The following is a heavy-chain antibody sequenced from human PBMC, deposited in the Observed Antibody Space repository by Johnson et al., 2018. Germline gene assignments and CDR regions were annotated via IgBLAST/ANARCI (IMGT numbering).Heavy chain of an antibody. V-gene: IGHV3-33*01. D-gene: IGHD3-3*02. Sequence: QVQLVESGGGVVQPGRSLRLSCAASGFTFSSYGMHWVRQAPGKGLEWVAVIWYDGSNKYYADSVKGRFTISRDNSKNTLYLEMNSLRAEDTAGYYWARLSINDAFDIWGQGTMVTVSS. J-gene: IGHJ3*02. CDR3: ARLSINDAFDI. CDR2: IWYDGSNK. CDR1: GFTFSSYG.